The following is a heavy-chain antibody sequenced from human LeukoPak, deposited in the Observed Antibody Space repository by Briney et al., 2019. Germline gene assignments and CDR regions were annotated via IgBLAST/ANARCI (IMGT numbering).Heavy chain of an antibody. CDR1: GGSISGYY. D-gene: IGHD6-19*01. J-gene: IGHJ4*02. CDR2: ISYSGST. Sequence: SETLSLTCTVSGGSISGYYWSWIRQPPGRGLEWVGYISYSGSTNYNPSLKSRVTISVDTSKNQFSLKLSSVTAADTAIYYCARDGRAGSLFAYWGQGTLVTVSS. V-gene: IGHV4-59*01. CDR3: ARDGRAGSLFAY.